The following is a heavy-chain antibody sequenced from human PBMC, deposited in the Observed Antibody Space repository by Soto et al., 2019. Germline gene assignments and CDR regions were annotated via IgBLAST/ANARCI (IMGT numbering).Heavy chain of an antibody. V-gene: IGHV4-59*01. J-gene: IGHJ5*02. Sequence: SETLSLTCTVSGGSISSYYWSWIRQPPGKGLEWIGYIYYSGSTNYNPSIKSRVTISVDTSKNQFSLKLSSVTAADTAVYYCARIGGTNWFDPWGQGTLVTVSS. CDR3: ARIGGTNWFDP. CDR1: GGSISSYY. CDR2: IYYSGST. D-gene: IGHD1-26*01.